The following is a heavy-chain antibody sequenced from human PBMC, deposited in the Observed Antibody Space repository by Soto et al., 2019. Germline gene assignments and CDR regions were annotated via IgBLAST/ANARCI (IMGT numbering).Heavy chain of an antibody. CDR2: INHSGNT. CDR3: ARGLILWFGELSRRGGYYYYMDV. D-gene: IGHD3-10*01. CDR1: GGSFSGYY. V-gene: IGHV4-34*01. Sequence: SETLSLTCAVYGGSFSGYYWSWIRQPPGKGLEWIGEINHSGNTNYNPSLKSRVTISLDTSKNQFSLKLSSVTAADSAVYYCARGLILWFGELSRRGGYYYYMDVWGKGTTVTVSS. J-gene: IGHJ6*03.